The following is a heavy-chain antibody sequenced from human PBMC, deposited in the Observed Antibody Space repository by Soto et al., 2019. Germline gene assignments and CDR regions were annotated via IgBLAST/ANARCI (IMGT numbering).Heavy chain of an antibody. CDR2: IYPGDSDT. CDR1: GYSFTSYW. D-gene: IGHD1-26*01. Sequence: PGEPLKISGKGSGYSFTSYWIGWVRQMPGKGLEWMGIIYPGDSDTRYSPSFQGQVTISADKSISTAYLQWSSLKASDTAMYYCARLPMGANPLSYYYYYGMDVWGQGTTVTVSS. CDR3: ARLPMGANPLSYYYYYGMDV. V-gene: IGHV5-51*01. J-gene: IGHJ6*02.